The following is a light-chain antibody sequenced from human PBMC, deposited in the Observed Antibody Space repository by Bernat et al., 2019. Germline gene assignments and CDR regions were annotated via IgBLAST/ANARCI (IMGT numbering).Light chain of an antibody. CDR2: GAS. V-gene: IGKV3-20*01. Sequence: ELVLTQSPGTLSLSPGERATLSCRASQSVSNSHLAWYQQKLGQAPRLLIYGASSRATGIPDRFSGSGSRTDFTLTISRLEPEDFAVYDCPQYGSSPPLTFGGGTTVEI. CDR1: QSVSNSH. J-gene: IGKJ4*01. CDR3: PQYGSSPPLT.